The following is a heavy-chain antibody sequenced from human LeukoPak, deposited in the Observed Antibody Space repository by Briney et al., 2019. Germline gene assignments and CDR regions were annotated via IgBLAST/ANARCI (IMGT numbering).Heavy chain of an antibody. D-gene: IGHD3-22*01. V-gene: IGHV4-59*12. Sequence: SETLSLTCTVSGGSISSYYWSWIRQPPGKGLEWIGYIYYSGSTNYNPSLKSRVTISVDTSKNQFSLKLSSVTAADTAVYYCARSENYYDSSGESYFDYWGQGTLVTVSS. CDR2: IYYSGST. J-gene: IGHJ4*02. CDR3: ARSENYYDSSGESYFDY. CDR1: GGSISSYY.